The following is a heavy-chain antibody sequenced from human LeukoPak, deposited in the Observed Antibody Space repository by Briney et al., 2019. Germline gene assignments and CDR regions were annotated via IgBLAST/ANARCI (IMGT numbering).Heavy chain of an antibody. Sequence: GASVKVSCKASGGTFSSYAISWVRQAPGQGLEWMGGIIPIFGTANYAQKFQGRVTITADKSTSTAYMELSSLRSEDTAVYYCARGSLHGLRYFDWLLSPFDYWGQGTLVTVSS. D-gene: IGHD3-9*01. CDR2: IIPIFGTA. CDR1: GGTFSSYA. CDR3: ARGSLHGLRYFDWLLSPFDY. J-gene: IGHJ4*02. V-gene: IGHV1-69*06.